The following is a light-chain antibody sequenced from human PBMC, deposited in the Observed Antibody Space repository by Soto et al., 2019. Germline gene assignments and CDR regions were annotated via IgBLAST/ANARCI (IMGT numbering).Light chain of an antibody. J-gene: IGLJ1*01. V-gene: IGLV2-14*01. CDR3: SSYTGSSTPYV. CDR2: EVS. CDR1: SSDVGGYNY. Sequence: QSALTQPASVSGSPGQSITISCTGTSSDVGGYNYVSWYQQHPGKAPKLIIYEVSNRPSGVSNRFSGSKSGNTASLTISGRQAEDEADYYCSSYTGSSTPYVFGTGTKLTVL.